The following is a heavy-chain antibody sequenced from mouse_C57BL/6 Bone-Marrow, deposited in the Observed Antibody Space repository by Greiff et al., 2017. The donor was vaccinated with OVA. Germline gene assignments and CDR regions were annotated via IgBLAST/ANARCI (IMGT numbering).Heavy chain of an antibody. V-gene: IGHV1-81*01. D-gene: IGHD2-2*01. CDR1: GYTFTSYG. CDR3: ARGGLRLGFDY. Sequence: VQLQQSGAELARPGASVKLSCKASGYTFTSYGISWVKQRTGQGLEWIGEIYPRSGNTYYNEKFKGKATLTADKSSSTAYMELRSLTSEDAAVYFCARGGLRLGFDYWGQGTTLTVSS. J-gene: IGHJ2*01. CDR2: IYPRSGNT.